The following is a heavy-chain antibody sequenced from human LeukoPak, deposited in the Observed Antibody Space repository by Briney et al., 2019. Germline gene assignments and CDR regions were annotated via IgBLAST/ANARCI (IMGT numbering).Heavy chain of an antibody. D-gene: IGHD3-22*01. V-gene: IGHV3-21*04. CDR1: GFIFSSYS. CDR3: ARCRHSYDSSGFPHY. J-gene: IGHJ4*02. CDR2: ISTSSSYI. Sequence: GGSLRLSCAASGFIFSSYSMSWVRQAPGKGLEWVSSISTSSSYIYYADSVKGRFTISRDNAKNSLYLQMNSLRAEDTALYYCARCRHSYDSSGFPHYWGQGTLVTVSS.